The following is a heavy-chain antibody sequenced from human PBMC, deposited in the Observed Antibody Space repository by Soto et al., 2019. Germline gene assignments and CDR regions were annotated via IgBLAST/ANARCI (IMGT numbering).Heavy chain of an antibody. Sequence: GGSLILSCAASGFTFSSYGMHWVRQAPGKGLEWVAVISYDGSNKYYADSVKGRFTISRDNSKNTLYLQMNSLRAEDTAVYYCAKIRQQLVHYYYYGMDVWGQGTTVTVSS. CDR2: ISYDGSNK. J-gene: IGHJ6*02. CDR1: GFTFSSYG. CDR3: AKIRQQLVHYYYYGMDV. D-gene: IGHD6-13*01. V-gene: IGHV3-30*18.